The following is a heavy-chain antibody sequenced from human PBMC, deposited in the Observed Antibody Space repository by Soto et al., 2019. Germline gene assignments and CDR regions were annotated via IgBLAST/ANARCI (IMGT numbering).Heavy chain of an antibody. D-gene: IGHD3-9*01. Sequence: QVLLVESGGGVVQPGRSLRLSCAASGFTFSSYGMHWVRQAPGKGLEWVAVIWYDGSNKYYADSVKGRFTISRDNSKNTLYLQMNSLRAEDTAVYYCARERAGYYPGYYYYGMDVWGQGTTVTVSS. CDR2: IWYDGSNK. V-gene: IGHV3-33*01. J-gene: IGHJ6*02. CDR1: GFTFSSYG. CDR3: ARERAGYYPGYYYYGMDV.